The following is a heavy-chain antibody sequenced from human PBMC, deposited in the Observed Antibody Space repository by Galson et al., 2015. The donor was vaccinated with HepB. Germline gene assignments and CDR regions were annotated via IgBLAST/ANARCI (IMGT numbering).Heavy chain of an antibody. CDR2: ISTSSSTI. Sequence: SLRLSCAASGFTFSYYSMNWVRQAPGKGLEWVSYISTSSSTIYYAHSVKGRFSISRDNAKNSLYLQMNSLRDEDTAVYYCARDYEGSAWRFDYYYGMDVWGQGTTVTVSS. D-gene: IGHD6-19*01. V-gene: IGHV3-48*02. CDR1: GFTFSYYS. J-gene: IGHJ6*02. CDR3: ARDYEGSAWRFDYYYGMDV.